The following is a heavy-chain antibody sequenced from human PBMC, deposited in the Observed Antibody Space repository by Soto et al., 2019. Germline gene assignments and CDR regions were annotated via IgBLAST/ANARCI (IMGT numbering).Heavy chain of an antibody. Sequence: QVQLQESGPGLVKPSQTLSLTCTVSGGSISNDNYFWSWIRQHPGKGLEWMGYIHYSGSAYYNPSLRGRVIILVDTTKNQFSMKLTSVTAADTAMYYCAREVNVPADADAFDIWGQGTMVTVSS. CDR2: IHYSGSA. CDR1: GGSISNDNYF. V-gene: IGHV4-31*03. CDR3: AREVNVPADADAFDI. D-gene: IGHD2-2*01. J-gene: IGHJ3*02.